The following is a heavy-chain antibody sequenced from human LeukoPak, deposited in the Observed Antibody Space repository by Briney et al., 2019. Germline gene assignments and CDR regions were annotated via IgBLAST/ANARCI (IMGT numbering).Heavy chain of an antibody. J-gene: IGHJ6*03. D-gene: IGHD5-12*01. CDR3: ARVGYSGYDWDPDYYYYYMDV. CDR1: GGSISSGSYY. V-gene: IGHV4-61*02. Sequence: SQTLSLTCTVSGGSISSGSYYWSWIRQPAGKGLEWIGRIYTSGSTNYNPSLKSRVTISVDTSKNQFSLKLSSVTAADTAVYYCARVGYSGYDWDPDYYYYYMDVWGKGTTVTVSS. CDR2: IYTSGST.